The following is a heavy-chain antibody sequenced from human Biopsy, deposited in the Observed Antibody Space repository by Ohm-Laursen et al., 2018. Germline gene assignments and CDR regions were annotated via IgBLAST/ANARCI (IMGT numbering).Heavy chain of an antibody. CDR1: GNTFATYH. CDR3: ARAGVGSDGTDSYYYGMDV. J-gene: IGHJ6*02. D-gene: IGHD5-24*01. Sequence: ESLRISCKASGNTFATYHIHWVRQAPGQGLEWMGVISPSGATTSFSQKFQGRITMTRDTSTGTVYMDLNSLGSEDTAVYYCARAGVGSDGTDSYYYGMDVWGPGTTVTVSS. V-gene: IGHV1-46*01. CDR2: ISPSGATT.